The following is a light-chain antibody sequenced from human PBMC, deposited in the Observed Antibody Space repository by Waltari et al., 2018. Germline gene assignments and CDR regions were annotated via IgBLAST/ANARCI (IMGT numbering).Light chain of an antibody. CDR2: VDS. Sequence: SYELTQPSSVSLSPGQTASITCSGDKLGDKFVCWYQQKPGQSPVLVIYVDSKRPSGIPERFSGSNSGNTATLTISGTQAMDEADYYCQAWDSSNWVFGGGTKLTVL. CDR3: QAWDSSNWV. J-gene: IGLJ3*02. CDR1: KLGDKF. V-gene: IGLV3-1*01.